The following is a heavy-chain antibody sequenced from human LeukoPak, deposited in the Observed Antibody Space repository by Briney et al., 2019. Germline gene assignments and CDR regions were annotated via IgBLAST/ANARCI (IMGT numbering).Heavy chain of an antibody. J-gene: IGHJ4*02. V-gene: IGHV1-2*02. D-gene: IGHD3-10*01. CDR3: ARVPGYYGSGSYWYYFDY. CDR1: GYTFTGYY. Sequence: GASVKVSCKASGYTFTGYYMHWVRQAPGQGLEWMGWINPNSGGTNYAQKFQGRVTMTRDTSISTAYMELSRLRSDDTAVYYCARVPGYYGSGSYWYYFDYWGQGTLVTVSS. CDR2: INPNSGGT.